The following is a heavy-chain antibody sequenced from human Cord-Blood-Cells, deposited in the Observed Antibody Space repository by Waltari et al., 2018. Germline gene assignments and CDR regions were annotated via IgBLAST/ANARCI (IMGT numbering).Heavy chain of an antibody. D-gene: IGHD6-6*01. J-gene: IGHJ3*02. CDR3: ARDKSSPLSSVDAFDI. V-gene: IGHV4-31*03. Sequence: QVQLQESGPGLVKPSQTLSLTCTVSGGSTSSGGNYWSWPRQHPGKGLEWIGYIYYSGSTYYNPSLKSRVTISVDTSKNQFSLKLSSVTAADTAVYYCARDKSSPLSSVDAFDIWGQGTMVTVSS. CDR1: GGSTSSGGNY. CDR2: IYYSGST.